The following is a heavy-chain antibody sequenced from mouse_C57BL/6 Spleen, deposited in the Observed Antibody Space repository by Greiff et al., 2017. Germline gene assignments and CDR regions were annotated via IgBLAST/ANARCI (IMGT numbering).Heavy chain of an antibody. J-gene: IGHJ4*01. CDR3: ARREGYYYAMDY. Sequence: LQQSGASVKISCKASGYAFSSYWMNWVKQRPGKGLEWIGQIYPGDGDTNYNGKFKGKATLTADKSSSTAYMQLSSLTSEDSAVYFCARREGYYYAMDYWGQGTSVTVAS. CDR2: IYPGDGDT. V-gene: IGHV1-80*01. CDR1: GYAFSSYW.